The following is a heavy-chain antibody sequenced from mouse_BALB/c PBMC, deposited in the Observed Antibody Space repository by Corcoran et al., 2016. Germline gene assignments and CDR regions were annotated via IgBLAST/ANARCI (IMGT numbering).Heavy chain of an antibody. CDR1: GFNIKDTY. V-gene: IGHV14-3*02. CDR3: ARWDWYFDV. J-gene: IGHJ1*01. Sequence: EVQLQQSGAELVKPGASVKLSCTASGFNIKDTYMHWVKQRPVQGLEGSGRIDPANGNTKDDPKFQGKATITADTSYNTAYLQLSSLTSEDTAVYYCARWDWYFDVWGAGTTVTVSS. CDR2: IDPANGNT.